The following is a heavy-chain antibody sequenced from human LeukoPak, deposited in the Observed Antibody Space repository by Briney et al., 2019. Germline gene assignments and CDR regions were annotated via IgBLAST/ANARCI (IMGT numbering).Heavy chain of an antibody. CDR3: ARSSGWYG. CDR2: ISYAGSDK. D-gene: IGHD6-19*01. J-gene: IGHJ4*02. V-gene: IGHV3-30*03. CDR1: GFTFSSYG. Sequence: GGSLRLSCAASGFTFSSYGMHWVRQAPGKGLEWVALISYAGSDKYYADSVQGRFTISRDNSKNTLYLQMNSLRAEDTAVYYCARSSGWYGWGQGTLVTVSS.